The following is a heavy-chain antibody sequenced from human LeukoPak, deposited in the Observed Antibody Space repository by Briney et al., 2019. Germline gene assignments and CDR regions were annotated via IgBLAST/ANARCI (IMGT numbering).Heavy chain of an antibody. V-gene: IGHV4-4*07. D-gene: IGHD3-10*01. CDR2: IYTSGST. CDR1: GGSISSYY. CDR3: ARGRRYYYGSGIRFDP. Sequence: PSETLSLTCTVSGGSISSYYWSWIRQPAGKGLEWIGRIYTSGSTNYNPSLMSRVTISVDTSKNQFSLRLSSVTAADTAVYYCARGRRYYYGSGIRFDPWGQGTLVTVSS. J-gene: IGHJ5*02.